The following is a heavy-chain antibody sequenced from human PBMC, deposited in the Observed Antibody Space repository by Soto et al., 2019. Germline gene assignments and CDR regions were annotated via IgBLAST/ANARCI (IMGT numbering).Heavy chain of an antibody. V-gene: IGHV4-39*01. CDR2: IYYSGST. CDR3: ARLPSMVRGVII. Sequence: SETLSLTCTVSGGSISSSSYYWGWIRQPPGKGLEWIGSIYYSGSTYYNPSLKSRVTISVDTSKNQFSLKLSSVTAADTAVYYCARLPSMVRGVIIWGQGTLVTVSS. D-gene: IGHD3-10*01. J-gene: IGHJ4*02. CDR1: GGSISSSSYY.